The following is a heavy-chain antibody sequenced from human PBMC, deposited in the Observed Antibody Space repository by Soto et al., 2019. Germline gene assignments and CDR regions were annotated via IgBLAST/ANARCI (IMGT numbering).Heavy chain of an antibody. D-gene: IGHD6-19*01. CDR3: ARAGGLGAVAADY. CDR2: IYHSGST. Sequence: QLQLQESGSGLVKPSQTLSLTCAVSGGSISSGGYSWSWIRQPPGKGLEWIGYIYHSGSTYYNPSLECRLPIPVDLSTNQFSLKLSSVTAADTAVYYCARAGGLGAVAADYWGQGTLVTVSS. J-gene: IGHJ4*02. V-gene: IGHV4-30-2*01. CDR1: GGSISSGGYS.